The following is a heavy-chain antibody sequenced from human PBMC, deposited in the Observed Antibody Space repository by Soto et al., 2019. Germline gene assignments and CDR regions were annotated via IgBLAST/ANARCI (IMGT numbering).Heavy chain of an antibody. CDR2: INPFKGDT. Sequence: QVQLVQSGAEMKKPGASVKVSCKASGYTFSTYGITWVRQAPGQGLDWMGWINPFKGDTNSAARFQDRVTMTTDTSTRTAYMELRSLRSDDTAVYYCARLQLGGDRMLNWFDPWGQGTLVTVSS. CDR3: ARLQLGGDRMLNWFDP. D-gene: IGHD2-21*02. CDR1: GYTFSTYG. V-gene: IGHV1-18*01. J-gene: IGHJ5*02.